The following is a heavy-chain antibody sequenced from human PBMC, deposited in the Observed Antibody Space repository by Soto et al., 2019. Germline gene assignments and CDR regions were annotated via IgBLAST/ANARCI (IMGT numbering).Heavy chain of an antibody. V-gene: IGHV3-23*01. CDR1: GFTFSSYA. CDR2: ISGSGGST. D-gene: IGHD2-15*01. Sequence: EVQLLESGGGLVQPGGSLRLSCAASGFTFSSYAMSWVRQAPGKGLEWVSAISGSGGSTYYADSVKGRFTISRDNSKNTLYLQMNSLRAEDTAVYYCAKFYCSGGSCYRGGYYYYYMDVWGKGTTVTVSS. J-gene: IGHJ6*03. CDR3: AKFYCSGGSCYRGGYYYYYMDV.